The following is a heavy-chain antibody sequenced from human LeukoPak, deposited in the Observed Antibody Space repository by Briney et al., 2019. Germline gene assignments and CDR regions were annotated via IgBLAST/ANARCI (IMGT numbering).Heavy chain of an antibody. Sequence: SETLSLTCAVYGGSFSGYYWSWIRQPPGKGLEWIGEINHSGSTNYNPSLKSRVTISVDTSKNQFSLKLSSVTAADTAVYYCATRGVVVVTARPYYFDYWGEGTLVTVSS. CDR3: ATRGVVVVTARPYYFDY. J-gene: IGHJ4*02. CDR2: INHSGST. CDR1: GGSFSGYY. V-gene: IGHV4-34*01. D-gene: IGHD2-21*02.